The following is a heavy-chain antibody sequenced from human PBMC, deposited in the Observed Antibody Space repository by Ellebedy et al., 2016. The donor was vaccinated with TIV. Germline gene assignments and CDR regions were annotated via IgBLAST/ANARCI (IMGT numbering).Heavy chain of an antibody. CDR1: GFTFSGSA. CDR2: IRSKANSYAT. D-gene: IGHD4-23*01. Sequence: GESLKISCAASGFTFSGSAMHWVRQASGKGLEWVGRIRSKANSYATAYAASVKGRFTISRDDSKNTAYLQMNSLKTEDTAVYYCTGLTGNSGVDYWGQGTLVTVSS. J-gene: IGHJ4*02. V-gene: IGHV3-73*01. CDR3: TGLTGNSGVDY.